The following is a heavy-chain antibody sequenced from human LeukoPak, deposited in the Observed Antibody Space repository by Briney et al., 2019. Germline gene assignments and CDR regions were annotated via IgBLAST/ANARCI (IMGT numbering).Heavy chain of an antibody. CDR2: IYRSGST. CDR3: ARGTYGYYMDV. CDR1: NYSISNSLY. D-gene: IGHD4-17*01. J-gene: IGHJ6*03. Sequence: SETLSLTCSGSNYSISNSLYWGWLRQPPGKGLEWIGSIYRSGSTFYNPSLKSRVTTSPDTSKNQFSLKLSSVTAADTAVYFCARGTYGYYMDVWGKGTTVTVSS. V-gene: IGHV4-38-2*02.